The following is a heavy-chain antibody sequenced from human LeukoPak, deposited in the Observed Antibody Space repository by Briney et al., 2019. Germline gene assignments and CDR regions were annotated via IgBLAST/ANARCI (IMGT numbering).Heavy chain of an antibody. CDR3: ARGGIAVAGFFDY. CDR1: GFTFSSYG. D-gene: IGHD6-19*01. J-gene: IGHJ4*02. Sequence: PGGSLRLSCAASGFTFSSYGMHWVRQAPGKGLEWVAVIWYDGSNKYYADSVKGRFTISRDNSKNTLYLQMNSLRAEDTAVYYCARGGIAVAGFFDYWGQGTLVTVSS. CDR2: IWYDGSNK. V-gene: IGHV3-33*01.